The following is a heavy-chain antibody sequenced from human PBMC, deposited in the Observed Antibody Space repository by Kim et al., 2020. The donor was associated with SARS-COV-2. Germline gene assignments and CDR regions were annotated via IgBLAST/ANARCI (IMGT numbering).Heavy chain of an antibody. Sequence: RTYSNPSLKRRVTITVDTSKNQFSLKLSSVTAAATAVYYCASSVLWWPFDPWGQGTLVTVSS. CDR2: RT. CDR3: ASSVLWWPFDP. V-gene: IGHV4-31*02. D-gene: IGHD2-21*01. J-gene: IGHJ5*02.